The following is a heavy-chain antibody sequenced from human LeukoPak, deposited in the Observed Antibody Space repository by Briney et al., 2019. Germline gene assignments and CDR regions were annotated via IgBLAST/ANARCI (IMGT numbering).Heavy chain of an antibody. J-gene: IGHJ6*04. D-gene: IGHD3-16*01. V-gene: IGHV3-48*04. Sequence: GGSLRLSCAASGFTFSSYWTTWIRQAPGKGLEWVSHISNSGDTVYYADSVRGRFTISRDNAKNSLYLQMNSLRAEDTAVYYCASGGHLDVWGTGTTVTVSS. CDR3: ASGGHLDV. CDR1: GFTFSSYW. CDR2: ISNSGDTV.